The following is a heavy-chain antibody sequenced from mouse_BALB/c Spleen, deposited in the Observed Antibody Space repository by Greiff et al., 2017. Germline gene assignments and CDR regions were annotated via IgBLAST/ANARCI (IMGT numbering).Heavy chain of an antibody. V-gene: IGHV5-2*01. CDR3: ARHQESVGYGYDSWFAY. J-gene: IGHJ3*01. Sequence: EVQGVESGGGLVQPGESLKLSCESNEYEFPSHDMSWVRKTPEKRLELVAAINSDGGSTYYPDTMERRFIISRDNTKKTLYLQMSSLRSEDTALYYCARHQESVGYGYDSWFAYWGQGTLVTVSA. CDR2: INSDGGST. CDR1: EYEFPSHD. D-gene: IGHD2-2*01.